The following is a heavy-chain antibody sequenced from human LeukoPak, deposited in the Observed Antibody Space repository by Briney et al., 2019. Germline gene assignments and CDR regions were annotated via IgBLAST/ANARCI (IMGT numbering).Heavy chain of an antibody. CDR1: GFKFTNYA. CDR2: IYSGGST. CDR3: ARVEGPGFLDY. Sequence: RSGGSLRLSCGASGFKFTNYAMHWVRQAPGKGLEWVSVIYSGGSTYYADSVKGRFTISRDNSKNTLYLQMNSLRAEDTAVYYCARVEGPGFLDYWGQGTLVTVSS. V-gene: IGHV3-53*01. J-gene: IGHJ4*02. D-gene: IGHD2-2*01.